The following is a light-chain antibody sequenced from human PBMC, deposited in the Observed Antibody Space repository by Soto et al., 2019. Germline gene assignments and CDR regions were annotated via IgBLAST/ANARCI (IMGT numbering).Light chain of an antibody. CDR2: AAS. J-gene: IGKJ1*01. CDR1: QGMSNF. V-gene: IGKV1-39*01. Sequence: DIQMTQSPSSLSASVGDRVTITCRASQGMSNFLNWYQQKPGEAPKVLIYAASSLQTGVPSRFSGSGSGTVFTLTINSLQPEDFATYFCQQSFTNPKTFGQGTEVDIK. CDR3: QQSFTNPKT.